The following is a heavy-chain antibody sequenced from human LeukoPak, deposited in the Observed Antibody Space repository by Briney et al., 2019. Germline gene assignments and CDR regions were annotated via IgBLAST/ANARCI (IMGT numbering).Heavy chain of an antibody. CDR1: GYIFSSYY. CDR2: MNPNCGNT. J-gene: IGHJ4*02. Sequence: ASVKVSCKASGYIFSSYYIHWVRQAPGQGLEWMGWMNPNCGNTGYAQKFQGRVTITRNTSISTAYMELSSLRSEDTAVYYCARGDWNYALGYWGQGTLVTVSS. D-gene: IGHD1-7*01. V-gene: IGHV1-8*03. CDR3: ARGDWNYALGY.